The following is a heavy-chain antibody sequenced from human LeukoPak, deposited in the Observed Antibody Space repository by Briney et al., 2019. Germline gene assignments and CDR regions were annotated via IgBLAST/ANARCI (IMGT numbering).Heavy chain of an antibody. J-gene: IGHJ4*02. CDR3: ATVHFGYFTF. CDR2: ISDNGRTK. Sequence: GGSLRLSCAASGLTFSDYHMSWIRQAPGKGLEWVSHISDNGRTKYYANSVQGRFTVSRDNAKNSLYLQMNSLRADDTAVYYCATVHFGYFTFWGQGTLVPVSS. CDR1: GLTFSDYH. D-gene: IGHD3-3*01. V-gene: IGHV3-11*01.